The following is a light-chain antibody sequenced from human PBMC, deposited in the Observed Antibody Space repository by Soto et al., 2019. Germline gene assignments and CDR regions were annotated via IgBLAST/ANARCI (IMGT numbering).Light chain of an antibody. CDR2: EVS. CDR3: NSYAGTNNLI. J-gene: IGLJ2*01. V-gene: IGLV2-8*01. Sequence: QSVLTQPASVSGSPGQSITISCTGSGTDVGTYNFVSWFQRHPGKAPKLIIYEVSKRPSGVPDRFSGSKSGTTASLTVSGLQAEDEADYYCNSYAGTNNLIFGGGTKLTVL. CDR1: GTDVGTYNF.